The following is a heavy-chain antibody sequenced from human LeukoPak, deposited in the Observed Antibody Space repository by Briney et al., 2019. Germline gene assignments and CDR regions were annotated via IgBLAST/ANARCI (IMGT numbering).Heavy chain of an antibody. V-gene: IGHV1-2*04. CDR2: INPNSGGT. CDR3: ARGFLREYNWNDGSWFDP. J-gene: IGHJ5*02. Sequence: ASVKVSCKASGYTFTGYYMHWVRQAPGQGLEWMVWINPNSGGTNCAQKFQGWVTMTRDTSISTAYMELSRLRSDDTAVYYCARGFLREYNWNDGSWFDPWGQGTLVTVSS. CDR1: GYTFTGYY. D-gene: IGHD1-1*01.